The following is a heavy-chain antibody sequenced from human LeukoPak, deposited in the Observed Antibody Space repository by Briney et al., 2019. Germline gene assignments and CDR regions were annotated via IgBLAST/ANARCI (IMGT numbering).Heavy chain of an antibody. D-gene: IGHD1-1*01. CDR2: IIPIFGTA. V-gene: IGHV1-69*05. Sequence: SVKVSCKASGGTFSSFAISWVRQAPGQGLEWMGGIIPIFGTANYAQKFQGRVTVTTDTSTSTAYMELRSLRSDDTAVYYCARDLGTTPFDYWGQGTLVTVSS. CDR3: ARDLGTTPFDY. CDR1: GGTFSSFA. J-gene: IGHJ4*02.